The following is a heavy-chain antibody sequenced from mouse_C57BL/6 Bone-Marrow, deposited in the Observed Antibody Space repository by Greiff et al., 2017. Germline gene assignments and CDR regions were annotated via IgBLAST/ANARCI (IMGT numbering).Heavy chain of an antibody. V-gene: IGHV1-61*01. CDR2: IYPSDSET. Sequence: VQLQQPGAELVRPGSSVKLSCKASGYTFTSYWMDWVKQRPGQGLEWIGNIYPSDSETHYNQKFKDKATLTVDKSSSTAYMQLSSLTSEDSAVYYCARTSITTVAEARDYGGQGTSGTVSA. CDR1: GYTFTSYW. CDR3: ARTSITTVAEARDY. J-gene: IGHJ4*01. D-gene: IGHD1-1*01.